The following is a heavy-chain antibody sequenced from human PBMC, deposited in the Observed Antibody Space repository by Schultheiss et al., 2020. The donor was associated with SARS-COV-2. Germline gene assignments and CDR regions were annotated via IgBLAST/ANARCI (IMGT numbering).Heavy chain of an antibody. D-gene: IGHD3-3*01. V-gene: IGHV4-39*07. CDR1: GGSISSSSYY. Sequence: SETLSLTCTASGGSISSSSYYWSWIRQPPGKGLEWTGEINHSGSTNYNPSLKSRVTISVDTSKNQFSLKLSSVTAADTAVYYCASYNPGRYDFWSGRPKYYYYYYMDVWGKGTTVTVSS. J-gene: IGHJ6*03. CDR2: INHSGST. CDR3: ASYNPGRYDFWSGRPKYYYYYYMDV.